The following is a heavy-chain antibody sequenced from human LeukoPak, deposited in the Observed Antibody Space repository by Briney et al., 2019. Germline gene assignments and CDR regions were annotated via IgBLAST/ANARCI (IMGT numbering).Heavy chain of an antibody. V-gene: IGHV3-74*01. D-gene: IGHD2-8*01. CDR3: ARVKDCTNGVCFDVADY. Sequence: GGSLRLSCAASGFTFSSYWMHLVRQAPGKGLVWVSRINSDGSSTSYADSVKGRFTISRDNAKNTLYLQMNSLRAEDTAVYYCARVKDCTNGVCFDVADYWGQGTLVTVSS. CDR1: GFTFSSYW. J-gene: IGHJ4*02. CDR2: INSDGSST.